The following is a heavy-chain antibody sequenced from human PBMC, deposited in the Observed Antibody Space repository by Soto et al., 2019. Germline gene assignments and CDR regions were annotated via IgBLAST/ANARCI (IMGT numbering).Heavy chain of an antibody. J-gene: IGHJ4*02. D-gene: IGHD3-22*01. Sequence: ASVKVSCKASGYTFTSYVISWVRQAPGQGLEYMGWISAYSGNTNYAQNLQGRVTMTTDTSTSTAYMELRRLRSDDTAVYYCATSEGYYDSSGYTYYYWGQGTLVTVSS. V-gene: IGHV1-18*01. CDR1: GYTFTSYV. CDR3: ATSEGYYDSSGYTYYY. CDR2: ISAYSGNT.